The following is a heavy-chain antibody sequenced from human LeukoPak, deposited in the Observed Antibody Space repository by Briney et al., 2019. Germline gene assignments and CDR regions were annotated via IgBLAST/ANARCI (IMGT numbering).Heavy chain of an antibody. Sequence: SETLSLTCTVSGGSISSYYWSWLRQPAGKGLELIGRIYTGGRTNYNPSLKSRVTMSVDTSKNQFNLKLSSVTAADTAVYYCARDRGGSSSSPLWFDPWGQGTLVTVSS. D-gene: IGHD6-6*01. V-gene: IGHV4-4*07. CDR2: IYTGGRT. CDR3: ARDRGGSSSSPLWFDP. CDR1: GGSISSYY. J-gene: IGHJ5*02.